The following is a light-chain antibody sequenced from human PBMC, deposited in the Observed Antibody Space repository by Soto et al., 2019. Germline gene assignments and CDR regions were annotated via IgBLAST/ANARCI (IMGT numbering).Light chain of an antibody. Sequence: EIVLTQSPATLSLSPGERVTLSCRASQSVSSYLAWYQQKPGQAPRLLIHDASNRATGIPGRFSGSGSGTDFTLTISSLEPEDFAVYYCQQRTNWPATFGQGTRLEMK. CDR2: DAS. CDR3: QQRTNWPAT. CDR1: QSVSSY. V-gene: IGKV3-11*01. J-gene: IGKJ5*01.